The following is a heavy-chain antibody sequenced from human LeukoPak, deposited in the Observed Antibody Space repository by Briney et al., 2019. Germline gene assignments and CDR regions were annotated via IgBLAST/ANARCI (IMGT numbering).Heavy chain of an antibody. CDR3: ARVGSGSYYNWFDP. CDR1: GGSIRSSYYY. V-gene: IGHV4-61*05. CDR2: IYYSGST. J-gene: IGHJ5*02. D-gene: IGHD1-26*01. Sequence: SETLSLTCTVSGGSIRSSYYYWGWIRQPPGKGLEWIGYIYYSGSTNYNPSLKSRVTISVDTSKNQFSLKLSSVTAADTAVYYCARVGSGSYYNWFDPWGQGTLVTVSS.